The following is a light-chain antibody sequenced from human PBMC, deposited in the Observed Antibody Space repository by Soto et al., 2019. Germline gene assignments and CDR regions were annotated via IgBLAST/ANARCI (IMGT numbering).Light chain of an antibody. J-gene: IGKJ1*01. CDR2: GAS. CDR1: QSISSS. Sequence: EIVMTQSPATLSVSPGERVTLSCRASQSISSSLAWYQHKPGQAPRLLIYGASTRATGISARFSGSGSGTEFTLTISSLQYEDFAVYYCQQYYRWRKFGQGTKVEV. CDR3: QQYYRWRK. V-gene: IGKV3-15*01.